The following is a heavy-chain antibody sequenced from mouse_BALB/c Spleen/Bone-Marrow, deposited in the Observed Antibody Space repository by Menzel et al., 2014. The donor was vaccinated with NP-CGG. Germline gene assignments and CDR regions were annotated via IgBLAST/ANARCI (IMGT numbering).Heavy chain of an antibody. CDR3: ARERDYDYAYAMDY. CDR2: IDPANGNT. J-gene: IGHJ4*01. Sequence: EVKLMESGAELVKPGASVKLSCTASGFNIKDTYMHWVKQRPEQGLEWIGRIDPANGNTKYDPKFQGKATITADTSSNTAFLQLSSLTSEDTAVYYCARERDYDYAYAMDYWGRGTSVTVFS. V-gene: IGHV14-3*02. CDR1: GFNIKDTY. D-gene: IGHD2-4*01.